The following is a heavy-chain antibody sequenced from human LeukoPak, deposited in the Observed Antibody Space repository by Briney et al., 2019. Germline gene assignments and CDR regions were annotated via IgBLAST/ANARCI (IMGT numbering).Heavy chain of an antibody. J-gene: IGHJ6*03. D-gene: IGHD5-18*01. CDR3: ARENLYSYGSYYYYMDV. V-gene: IGHV4-61*10. CDR2: IYNSGTP. Sequence: SETLSLTCTVSGGSISSANYYWNWIRQPAGKGLEWIGRIYNSGTPTYNSSLKSRVTISVDTSKNQFSLKLSSVTAADTAVYYCARENLYSYGSYYYYMDVWGKGTTVTVSS. CDR1: GGSISSANYY.